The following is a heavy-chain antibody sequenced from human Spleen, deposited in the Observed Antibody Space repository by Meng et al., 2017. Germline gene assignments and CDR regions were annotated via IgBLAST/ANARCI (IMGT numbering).Heavy chain of an antibody. V-gene: IGHV4-38-2*02. J-gene: IGHJ5*02. D-gene: IGHD2-15*01. CDR1: GFTFSNFA. CDR3: ARDQKLYCSGGSCYYNWFDP. CDR2: IYHSGST. Sequence: GSLRLSCAASGFTFSNFAMNWIRQPPGKGLEWIGSIYHSGSTYYNPSLKSRVTISVDTSKNQFSLKLRSVTATDTAVYYCARDQKLYCSGGSCYYNWFDPWGQGTLVTVSS.